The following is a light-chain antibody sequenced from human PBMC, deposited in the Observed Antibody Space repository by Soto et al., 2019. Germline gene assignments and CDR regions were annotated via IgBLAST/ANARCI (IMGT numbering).Light chain of an antibody. V-gene: IGLV2-23*01. Sequence: QSVLTQPASVSGSPGQSITISCTGTSSDVGTYKPVSWYQQYPGKAPKVIIYDDTKRPSGVSSRFSASKSGNTASLTISGLQAEDEADYYFCSFAGSSTSFGGGTKVTVL. CDR1: SSDVGTYKP. J-gene: IGLJ3*02. CDR3: CSFAGSSTS. CDR2: DDT.